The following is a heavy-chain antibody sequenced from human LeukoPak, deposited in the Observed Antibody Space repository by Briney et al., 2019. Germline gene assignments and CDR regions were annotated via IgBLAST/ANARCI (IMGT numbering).Heavy chain of an antibody. CDR1: GGSINSHY. V-gene: IGHV4-59*11. CDR3: ARGDHRYCSSTSCPIHFDY. D-gene: IGHD2-2*01. J-gene: IGHJ4*02. Sequence: SETLSLTCTISGGSINSHYWSWIRQPPGKGLEWIGYIYHSGSTHYNASLKSRVTISIDTSKNQFSLKLSSVTTADTAVYYCARGDHRYCSSTSCPIHFDYWGQGTLVTVSS. CDR2: IYHSGST.